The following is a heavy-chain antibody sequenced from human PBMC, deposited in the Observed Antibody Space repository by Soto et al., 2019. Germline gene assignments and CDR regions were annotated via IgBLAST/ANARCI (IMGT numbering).Heavy chain of an antibody. CDR2: IYSGGAT. CDR3: ARDGTYNWV. V-gene: IGHV3-66*01. D-gene: IGHD1-1*01. J-gene: IGHJ4*02. CDR1: GFTVSNNY. Sequence: EVQLVESGGGLVQPGGALRLSCAASGFTVSNNYMRWVRQAPGKGLEWVSLIYSGGATYYAASVKGRFTISRDNSKNTLYLQMNSPRAEDTAVYYCARDGTYNWVGGQGILVTVSS.